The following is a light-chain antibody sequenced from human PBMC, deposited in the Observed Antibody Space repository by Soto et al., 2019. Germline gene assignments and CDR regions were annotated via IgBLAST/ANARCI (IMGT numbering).Light chain of an antibody. CDR3: FSHRSGDSHV. V-gene: IGLV2-14*01. Sequence: QSALTQPASVSGSPGHSITISCTGTSSDIGAYIYVYWYQQYPGKAPKLMIYGVTNRPSGVSNRFSGSKTGNTAFLNISALQAEDEADYYCFSHRSGDSHVFGTGTKVTVL. J-gene: IGLJ1*01. CDR2: GVT. CDR1: SSDIGAYIY.